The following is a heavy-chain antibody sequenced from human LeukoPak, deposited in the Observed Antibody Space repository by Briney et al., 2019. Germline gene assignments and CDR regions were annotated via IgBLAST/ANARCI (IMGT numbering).Heavy chain of an antibody. J-gene: IGHJ4*02. CDR3: ARAGGYCGRISCPYYFDY. Sequence: ASVKVSFKASGYTFTIYDINWVRQATGQGLEWMGWMNPNSGNTGYAQKFQGRVTMTRNTSISTAYMELSSLRSEDTAVYYCARAGGYCGRISCPYYFDYWGQGSLVAVSS. V-gene: IGHV1-8*01. CDR2: MNPNSGNT. CDR1: GYTFTIYD. D-gene: IGHD2-15*01.